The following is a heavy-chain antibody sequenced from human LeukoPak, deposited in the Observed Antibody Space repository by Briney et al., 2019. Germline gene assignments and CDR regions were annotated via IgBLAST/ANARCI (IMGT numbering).Heavy chain of an antibody. D-gene: IGHD5-18*01. CDR1: GFTFSSYA. Sequence: PGGSLRLSCAASGFTFSSYAMHWVRQAPGKGLEWVAVISYDGSNKYYADSVKGRFTISRDNSKNTLYLQMNSLRAEDTAVYYCAKGGYPNWFDPWGQGTLVTVSS. J-gene: IGHJ5*02. CDR3: AKGGYPNWFDP. V-gene: IGHV3-30-3*01. CDR2: ISYDGSNK.